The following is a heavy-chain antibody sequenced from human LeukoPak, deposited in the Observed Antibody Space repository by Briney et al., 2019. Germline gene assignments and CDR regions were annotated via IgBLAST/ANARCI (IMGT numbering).Heavy chain of an antibody. CDR1: GGTFSSYA. Sequence: SVNVSCKASGGTFSSYAISWVRQAPGQGLEWMGGIIPIFGTANYAQKFQGRVTITADESTSTAYMELSSLRSEDTAVYYCARSNWNYDQYYFDYWGQGTLVTVSS. CDR2: IIPIFGTA. V-gene: IGHV1-69*13. D-gene: IGHD1-7*01. J-gene: IGHJ4*02. CDR3: ARSNWNYDQYYFDY.